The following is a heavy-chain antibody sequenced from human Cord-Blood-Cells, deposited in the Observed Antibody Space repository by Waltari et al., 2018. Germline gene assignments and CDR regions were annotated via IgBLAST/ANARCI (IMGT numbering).Heavy chain of an antibody. D-gene: IGHD3-10*01. Sequence: QVQLVQSRAEAKKPGASVKVSCNASRYPFTSSDINRLRTATGQGLEWTGWMNHNSGNRGYAQKFQGRVTITRNTSISTAYMELSSLRSEDTAVYYCARGVRRGSYYYYMDVWGKGTTVTVSS. J-gene: IGHJ6*03. V-gene: IGHV1-8*03. CDR3: ARGVRRGSYYYYMDV. CDR2: MNHNSGNR. CDR1: RYPFTSSD.